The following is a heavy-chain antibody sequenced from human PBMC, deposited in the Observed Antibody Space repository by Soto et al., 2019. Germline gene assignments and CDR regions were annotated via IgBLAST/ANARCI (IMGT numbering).Heavy chain of an antibody. CDR1: RDTFSSYI. CDR3: ATCLLSGSYYYYYYGLDV. Sequence: QVQLVQSGAEVKKPGSSVKVSCKASRDTFSSYIITWVRQARGQGLEWVGGINPIFGSTYYAQKFQDRLTITADESTSTAYMELRSLRSEDTAVYYCATCLLSGSYYYYYYGLDVWGQGTTVTVSS. V-gene: IGHV1-69*01. J-gene: IGHJ6*02. CDR2: INPIFGST. D-gene: IGHD3-10*01.